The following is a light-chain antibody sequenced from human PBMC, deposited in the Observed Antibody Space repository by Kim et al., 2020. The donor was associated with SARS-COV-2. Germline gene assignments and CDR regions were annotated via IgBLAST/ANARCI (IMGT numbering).Light chain of an antibody. CDR1: QSVISN. CDR2: GPS. CDR3: QQYNKWPYT. V-gene: IGKV3-15*01. J-gene: IGKJ2*01. Sequence: SVTPGERATRTCRAGQSVISNLAWYQQKPGQAPRLLIYGPSTRATGIPARFSGSGSGTEFTLTISSLQSEDFAFYYCQQYNKWPYTFGQGTKLEI.